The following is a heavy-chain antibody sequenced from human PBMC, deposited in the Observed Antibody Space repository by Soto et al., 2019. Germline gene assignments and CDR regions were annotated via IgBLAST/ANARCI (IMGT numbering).Heavy chain of an antibody. CDR1: GGSISSGGYY. CDR2: IYYSGST. D-gene: IGHD5-18*01. V-gene: IGHV4-31*03. J-gene: IGHJ5*02. CDR3: ARARGYSSNWFDP. Sequence: SETLSLTCTVSGGSISSGGYYWSWIRQHPGKGLEWIGYIYYSGSTYYNPSLKSRVTISVDTSKNQFSLKLSSVTAADTAVYYCARARGYSSNWFDPWGQGTLVTVSS.